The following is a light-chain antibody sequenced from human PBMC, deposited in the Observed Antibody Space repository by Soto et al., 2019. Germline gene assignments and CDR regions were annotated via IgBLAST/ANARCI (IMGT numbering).Light chain of an antibody. V-gene: IGKV1-39*01. Sequence: DIQVTQSPSSLSASLGDRVKISCRASQDVKNYLNWYQRKPGTAPRLLIYAASILHSGVPSTFSASGSGTDFALNISSLQADDFGTYYCQQGFSLPWTFGQGTKVDIK. CDR1: QDVKNY. CDR2: AAS. CDR3: QQGFSLPWT. J-gene: IGKJ1*01.